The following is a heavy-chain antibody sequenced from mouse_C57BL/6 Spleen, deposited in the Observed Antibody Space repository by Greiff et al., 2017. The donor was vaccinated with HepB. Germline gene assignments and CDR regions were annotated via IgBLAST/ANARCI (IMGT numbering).Heavy chain of an antibody. CDR1: GFTFSDYG. V-gene: IGHV5-17*01. CDR2: ISSGSSTI. D-gene: IGHD1-1*01. J-gene: IGHJ3*01. Sequence: EVKLVESGGGLVKPGGSLKLSCAASGFTFSDYGMHWVRQAPEKGLEWVAYISSGSSTIYYADTVKGRFTISRDNAKNTLFLQMPSLRSEDTAMYYCARPDYYGSSYGWCAYWGQGTRVTVSA. CDR3: ARPDYYGSSYGWCAY.